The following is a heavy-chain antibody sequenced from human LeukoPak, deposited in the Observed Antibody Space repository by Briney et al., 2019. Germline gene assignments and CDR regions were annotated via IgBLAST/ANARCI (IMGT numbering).Heavy chain of an antibody. J-gene: IGHJ6*03. D-gene: IGHD3-3*01. V-gene: IGHV1-18*01. CDR3: ARDPPYYDFWSGYYEGSGYYYYMDV. CDR2: ISAYNGNT. CDR1: GYTFTSYG. Sequence: ASVKVSCKASGYTFTSYGISWVRQAPGQGLGWMGWISAYNGNTNYAQKLQGRVTMTTDTSTSTAYMELRSLRSDDTAVYYCARDPPYYDFWSGYYEGSGYYYYMDVWGKGTTVTVSS.